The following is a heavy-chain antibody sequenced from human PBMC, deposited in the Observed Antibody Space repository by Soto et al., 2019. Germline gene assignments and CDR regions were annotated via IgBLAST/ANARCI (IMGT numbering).Heavy chain of an antibody. CDR2: ISGSGGST. V-gene: IGHV3-23*01. CDR1: GFTFSSYA. Sequence: EVQLLESGGGLVQPGGSLRLSCAASGFTFSSYAMIWVRQAPGKGLEWVSAISGSGGSTYYADSVKGRFTISSDNSKNTLYLQMNSLRAEDTAVYYCAKDQRGSYFSSYWGQGTLVTVSS. D-gene: IGHD1-26*01. J-gene: IGHJ4*02. CDR3: AKDQRGSYFSSY.